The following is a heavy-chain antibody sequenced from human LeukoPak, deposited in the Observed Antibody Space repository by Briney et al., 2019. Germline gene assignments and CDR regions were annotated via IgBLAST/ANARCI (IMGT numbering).Heavy chain of an antibody. V-gene: IGHV1-2*02. CDR3: VFGVTGYYYGMDV. CDR2: INPNSGGT. CDR1: GYTFTGYY. J-gene: IGHJ6*02. Sequence: GASVKVSCKASGYTFTGYYMHWVRQAPGQGLEWMGWINPNSGGTNYAQKFQGRVTMTRDTSISTAYMELSRLRSDDTAVYYSVFGVTGYYYGMDVWGQGTTVTVSS. D-gene: IGHD3-16*01.